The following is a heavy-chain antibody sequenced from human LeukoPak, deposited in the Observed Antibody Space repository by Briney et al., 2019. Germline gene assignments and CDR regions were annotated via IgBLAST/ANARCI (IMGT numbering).Heavy chain of an antibody. J-gene: IGHJ4*02. CDR1: GGSISSGGYS. CDR3: ASTSGSYYDLGDY. Sequence: PSQTLSLTCAVSGGSISSGGYSWSWIRQPPGKGLEWIGYIYHSGSTYYNPSLKSRVTISVDTSKNQFSLKLSSVTAADTAVYYCASTSGSYYDLGDYWGQGTLVTVSS. V-gene: IGHV4-30-2*01. D-gene: IGHD1-26*01. CDR2: IYHSGST.